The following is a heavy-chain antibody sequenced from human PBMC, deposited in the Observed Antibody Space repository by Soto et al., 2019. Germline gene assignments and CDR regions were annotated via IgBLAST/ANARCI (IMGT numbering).Heavy chain of an antibody. CDR1: GCSIRTSTYY. V-gene: IGHV4-39*01. D-gene: IGHD3-16*01. J-gene: IGHJ4*02. CDR3: ASQRGMSTRFFYY. Sequence: PSETLSLTCSVSGCSIRTSTYYWGWIRQPPGGILEGVGIYYYSGSSHYSPPLNRRVTLSVATSKNQFSLKLTSLTVADTAVDYCASQRGMSTRFFYYWGQGALVTVSS. CDR2: YYYSGSS.